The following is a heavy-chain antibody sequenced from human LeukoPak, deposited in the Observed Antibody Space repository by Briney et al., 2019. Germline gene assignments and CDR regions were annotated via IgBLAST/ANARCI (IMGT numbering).Heavy chain of an antibody. Sequence: GESLKISCKGSGYRFTSYWIAWVRPIPGKDLEWMGIIYPGDSDIRYSPSFQGQVTISADKSISTAYLQWSSLKATDTAMYYCARQGSYFDYWGQGTLVTVSS. D-gene: IGHD3-10*01. J-gene: IGHJ4*02. CDR1: GYRFTSYW. CDR3: ARQGSYFDY. V-gene: IGHV5-51*01. CDR2: IYPGDSDI.